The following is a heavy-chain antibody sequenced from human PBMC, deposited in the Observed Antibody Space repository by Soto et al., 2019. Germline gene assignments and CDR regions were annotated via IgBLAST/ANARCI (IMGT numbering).Heavy chain of an antibody. CDR1: GFTFNRYG. J-gene: IGHJ4*02. V-gene: IGHV3-23*01. CDR2: ISGSGDST. D-gene: IGHD1-7*01. CDR3: VKLRLELLYLDS. Sequence: GGSLRLSCAASGFTFNRYGMSWVRQAPGKGLEWVSAISGSGDSTYYADSVKGRFTISRDSSNNTLYLQMNNLRADDTALYFCVKLRLELLYLDSWGLGALVTVPQ.